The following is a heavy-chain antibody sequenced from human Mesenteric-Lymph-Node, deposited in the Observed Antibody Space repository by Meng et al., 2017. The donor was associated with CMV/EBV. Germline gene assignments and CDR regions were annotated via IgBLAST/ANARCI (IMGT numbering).Heavy chain of an antibody. CDR3: ARGLGTPPGYYYYYGMDV. J-gene: IGHJ6*02. CDR1: GFTFSSYS. V-gene: IGHV3-21*01. CDR2: ITSSSSYI. D-gene: IGHD1-1*01. Sequence: GESLKISCAASGFTFSSYSMNWVRQAPGKGLEWVSSITSSSSYIYYADSVKGRFTISRDNAKNSLSLQMNSLRAEDTAVYYCARGLGTPPGYYYYYGMDVWGQGTTVTVSS.